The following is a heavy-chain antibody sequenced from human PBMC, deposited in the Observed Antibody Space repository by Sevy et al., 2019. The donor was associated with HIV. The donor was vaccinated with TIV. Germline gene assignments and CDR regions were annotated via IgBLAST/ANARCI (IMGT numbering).Heavy chain of an antibody. CDR1: GFTFSNYG. Sequence: GGSLRLSCAASGFTFSNYGMHWVRQAPGKGLEWVAVIWYDGSNKFYADSVKGRFTISRDNSKNTLYLQMNSLRAEDTDVYYVAKTGPRRGWASYYYYYMDVWGKGTTVTVSS. CDR3: AKTGPRRGWASYYYYYMDV. D-gene: IGHD6-19*01. V-gene: IGHV3-33*06. J-gene: IGHJ6*03. CDR2: IWYDGSNK.